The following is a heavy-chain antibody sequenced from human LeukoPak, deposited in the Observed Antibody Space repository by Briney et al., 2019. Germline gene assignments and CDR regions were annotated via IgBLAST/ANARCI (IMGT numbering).Heavy chain of an antibody. J-gene: IGHJ4*02. Sequence: GGSLRLSCAASGLTVSSNYITWVRQPPGKGWEWVSVLHAAGGTYYADSVKGRFTISRPIPKTTVNLQINSLTAEETAVYYCAREGYDTSGYPRLLDYWGQGTLVTVSS. CDR2: LHAAGGT. D-gene: IGHD3-22*01. V-gene: IGHV3-53*04. CDR3: AREGYDTSGYPRLLDY. CDR1: GLTVSSNY.